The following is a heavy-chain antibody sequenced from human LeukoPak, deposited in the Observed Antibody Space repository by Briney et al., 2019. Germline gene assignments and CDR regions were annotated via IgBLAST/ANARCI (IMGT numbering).Heavy chain of an antibody. J-gene: IGHJ4*02. Sequence: KTSETLSLTCTVSGGSISSYYWSWIRQPPGKGLEWIGYIYYSGSTNYNPSLKSRVTIPVDTSKNQFSLKLSSVTAADTAVYYCAREVTGNFDYWGQGTLVTVSS. D-gene: IGHD3-10*01. CDR3: AREVTGNFDY. CDR1: GGSISSYY. CDR2: IYYSGST. V-gene: IGHV4-59*01.